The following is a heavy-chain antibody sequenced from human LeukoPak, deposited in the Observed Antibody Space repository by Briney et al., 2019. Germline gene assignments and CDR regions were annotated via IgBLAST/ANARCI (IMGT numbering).Heavy chain of an antibody. Sequence: ASVTVSCRASGYTFTSYGISWVRQAPGQGLEWMGWISAYNGNTNYAQKLQGRVTMTTDTSTSTAYMELRSLRSDDTAVYYCATLVEYSSSSWLDYWGQGTLVTVSS. CDR1: GYTFTSYG. V-gene: IGHV1-18*01. D-gene: IGHD6-6*01. CDR3: ATLVEYSSSSWLDY. J-gene: IGHJ4*02. CDR2: ISAYNGNT.